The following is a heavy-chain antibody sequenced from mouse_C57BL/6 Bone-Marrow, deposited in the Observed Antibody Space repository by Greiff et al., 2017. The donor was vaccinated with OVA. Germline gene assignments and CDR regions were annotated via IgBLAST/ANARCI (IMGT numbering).Heavy chain of an antibody. CDR1: GFTFSDFY. CDR2: SRNKANDYTT. CDR3: ARDLIYYDYDRAMDY. Sequence: VKLVESGGGLVQSGRSLRLSCATSGFTFSDFYMEWVRQAPGKGLEWIAASRNKANDYTTEYSASVKGRFIVSRDTSQSILYLQMNALRAEDTAIYYCARDLIYYDYDRAMDYWGQGTSVTVSS. J-gene: IGHJ4*01. D-gene: IGHD2-4*01. V-gene: IGHV7-1*01.